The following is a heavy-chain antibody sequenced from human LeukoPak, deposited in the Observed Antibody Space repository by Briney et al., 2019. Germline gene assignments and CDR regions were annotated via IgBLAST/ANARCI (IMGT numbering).Heavy chain of an antibody. CDR1: GFTFSSYG. D-gene: IGHD3-10*01. J-gene: IGHJ4*02. CDR3: AGSYYNVFDY. V-gene: IGHV3-30*03. Sequence: PGGSLRLSCAASGFTFSSYGMHWVCQAPGKGLEWVAVISYDGSNKYYADSVKGRFTISRDNSKNTLYLQMNSLRAEDTAVYYCAGSYYNVFDYWGQGTLVTVSS. CDR2: ISYDGSNK.